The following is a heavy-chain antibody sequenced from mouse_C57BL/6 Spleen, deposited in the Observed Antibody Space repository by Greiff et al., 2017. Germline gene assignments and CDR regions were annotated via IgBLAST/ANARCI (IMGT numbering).Heavy chain of an antibody. D-gene: IGHD2-12*01. CDR3: ARSNDAAWFAY. CDR1: GYAFSSSW. Sequence: QVQLQQSGPELVKPGASVKISCKASGYAFSSSWMNWVKQRPGKGLEWIGRIYPGDGDTNYNGKFKGKATLTADTSSSTASMQLSRLTSEDSAVYFCARSNDAAWFAYWGEGTLVTVSA. V-gene: IGHV1-82*01. J-gene: IGHJ3*01. CDR2: IYPGDGDT.